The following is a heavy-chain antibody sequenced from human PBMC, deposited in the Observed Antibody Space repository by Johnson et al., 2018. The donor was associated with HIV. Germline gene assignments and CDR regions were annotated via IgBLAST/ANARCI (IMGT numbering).Heavy chain of an antibody. CDR2: IKQDGSEK. J-gene: IGHJ3*02. CDR3: AREGFIPVLLRGVAFDI. CDR1: GFTVSSNY. V-gene: IGHV3-7*01. Sequence: MLLVESGGGLVQPGGSLRLSCAASGFTVSSNYMSWVRQAPGKGLEWVANIKQDGSEKYYVDSVKGRFTISRYNAKNSLYLQMNSLRAEDTAVYYCAREGFIPVLLRGVAFDIWGQGTMVTVSS. D-gene: IGHD3-10*01.